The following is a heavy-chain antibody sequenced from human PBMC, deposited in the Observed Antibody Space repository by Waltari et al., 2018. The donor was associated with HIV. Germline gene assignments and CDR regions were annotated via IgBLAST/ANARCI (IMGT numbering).Heavy chain of an antibody. Sequence: QVYLQQSGPGVVKPSETLSLDCVISGDSVSSDTAAWNWVRQSPSRGLEWLGRTYLRSKWHEDYATSVKGRIVIDADRAENRVTLHLNQMTSEDTAVYFCVRDGFGLDYWGQGILVTVSS. CDR2: TYLRSKWHE. D-gene: IGHD3-16*01. CDR1: GDSVSSDTAA. V-gene: IGHV6-1*01. CDR3: VRDGFGLDY. J-gene: IGHJ4*02.